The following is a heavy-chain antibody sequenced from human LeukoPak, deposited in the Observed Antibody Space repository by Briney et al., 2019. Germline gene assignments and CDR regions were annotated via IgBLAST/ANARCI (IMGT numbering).Heavy chain of an antibody. CDR1: GFTFSSYA. Sequence: GGSLRLSCAASGFTFSSYAMHWVRQAPGKGLEWVAVISYDGSNKYYADSVKGRFTISRDNSKNTLYLQMNSLRAEDTAVYYCARDRGSSSYTYHYYGMDVWGQGTTVTVSS. J-gene: IGHJ6*02. CDR3: ARDRGSSSYTYHYYGMDV. V-gene: IGHV3-30*04. D-gene: IGHD6-13*01. CDR2: ISYDGSNK.